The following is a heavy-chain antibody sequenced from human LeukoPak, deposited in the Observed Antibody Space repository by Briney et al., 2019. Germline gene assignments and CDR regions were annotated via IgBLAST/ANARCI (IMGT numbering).Heavy chain of an antibody. CDR1: GLPHSSYA. CDR2: ISRIGGST. V-gene: IGHV3-23*01. Sequence: PGGPLRHLHSPSGLPHSSYAMRWVRPAPAKGLDWVSAISRIGGSTYYADSVKGRFTISRDNSKNTLYLQMNSLRAEETAVYYCARPTSTMIVVVIVYGMDVWGQGTTVTVSS. CDR3: ARPTSTMIVVVIVYGMDV. D-gene: IGHD3-22*01. J-gene: IGHJ6*01.